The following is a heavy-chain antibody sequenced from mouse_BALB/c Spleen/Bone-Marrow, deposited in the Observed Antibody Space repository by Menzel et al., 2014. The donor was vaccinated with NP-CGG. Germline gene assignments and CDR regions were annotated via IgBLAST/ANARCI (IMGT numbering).Heavy chain of an antibody. V-gene: IGHV1-9*01. CDR2: ILPGSGST. Sequence: VQLVESGAELMKPGASVKISCKATGYTFSFYWIEWVKQRPGHGLEWIGEILPGSGSTNYNEKFKGKATFTADTSSNTAYMQLSSLTSEDSAVYYCARGIDYYAMDYWGQGTSVTVSS. J-gene: IGHJ4*01. CDR1: GYTFSFYW. CDR3: ARGIDYYAMDY.